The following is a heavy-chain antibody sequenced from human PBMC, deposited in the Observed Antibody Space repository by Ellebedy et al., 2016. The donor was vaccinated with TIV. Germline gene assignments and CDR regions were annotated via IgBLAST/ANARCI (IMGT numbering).Heavy chain of an antibody. CDR3: ARSDLRYFDWLFPGYFDY. CDR2: INHSGST. CDR1: GGSFSGYY. V-gene: IGHV4-34*01. J-gene: IGHJ4*02. D-gene: IGHD3-9*01. Sequence: SQTLSLTCAVYGGSFSGYYWSWIRQPPGKGLEWIGEINHSGSTNYNPSLKSRVTISVDTSKNQFSLKLSSVTAADTAVYYCARSDLRYFDWLFPGYFDYWGQGTLVTVSS.